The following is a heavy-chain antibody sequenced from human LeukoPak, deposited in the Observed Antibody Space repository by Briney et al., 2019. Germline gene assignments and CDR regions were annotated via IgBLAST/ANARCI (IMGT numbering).Heavy chain of an antibody. CDR1: WDTFTSYD. V-gene: IGHV1-8*03. CDR2: MNPNSGNT. J-gene: IGHJ3*02. CDR3: ARGIVGATHDAFDI. D-gene: IGHD1-26*01. Sequence: APTKGSFKASWDTFTSYDINWGRQAPGQRLGWMGWMNPNSGNTGYAQKFQGRVTITRNTSISTAYMELSSLRSEDTAVYYCARGIVGATHDAFDIWGQGTMVTVSS.